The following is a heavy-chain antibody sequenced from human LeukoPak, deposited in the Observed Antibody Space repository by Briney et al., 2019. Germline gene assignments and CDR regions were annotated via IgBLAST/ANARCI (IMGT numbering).Heavy chain of an antibody. D-gene: IGHD2-2*02. V-gene: IGHV4-39*07. Sequence: SETLSLTCTVSGGSISSSSYYWGWIRQPPGKGLEWIGSIYYSGSTYYNPSLKSRVTISVDTSKNQFSLKLSSVTAADTAVYYCARGSGYCSSTSCYTAFDYWGQGTLVTVSS. CDR3: ARGSGYCSSTSCYTAFDY. CDR2: IYYSGST. J-gene: IGHJ4*02. CDR1: GGSISSSSYY.